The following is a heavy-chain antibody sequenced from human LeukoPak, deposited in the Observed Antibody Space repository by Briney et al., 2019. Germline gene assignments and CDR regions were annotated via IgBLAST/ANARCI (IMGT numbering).Heavy chain of an antibody. D-gene: IGHD6-13*01. CDR2: ISANGGST. CDR3: VKDLYRGDTSSWYYFDY. CDR1: GFIISNYA. V-gene: IGHV3-64D*06. J-gene: IGHJ4*02. Sequence: GGSLRLSCSASGFIISNYAMHWVRQAPGKGLEYVSAISANGGSTYYADSVKGRFTISRDNSKNPLYLQMSSLRAEDTAIYHCVKDLYRGDTSSWYYFDYWGQGTLGTVSS.